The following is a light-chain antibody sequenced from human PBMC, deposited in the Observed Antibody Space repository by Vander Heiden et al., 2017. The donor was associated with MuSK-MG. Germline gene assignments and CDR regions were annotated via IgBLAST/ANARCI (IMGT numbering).Light chain of an antibody. CDR3: QQDGSSPPWT. Sequence: IVLTQSPGTMSLSPGESAPLSCRASQSVSSSYLAWYQQQPREAPRLLNYGASSSATGTPDRCSGSGGGTDFTITISRLEHEDVAVYYCQQDGSSPPWTFGQGTKVEIK. CDR2: GAS. CDR1: QSVSSSY. V-gene: IGKV3-20*01. J-gene: IGKJ1*01.